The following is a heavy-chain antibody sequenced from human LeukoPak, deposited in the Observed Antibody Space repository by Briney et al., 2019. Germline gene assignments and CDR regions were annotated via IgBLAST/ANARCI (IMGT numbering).Heavy chain of an antibody. D-gene: IGHD2-2*01. V-gene: IGHV3-7*01. CDR3: ARNAPLDY. CDR2: IKLDGSEK. Sequence: PGGSLRLSCAASGFSFSTYAMSWVRQAPGKGLEWLAFIKLDGSEKYYVDSVKGRFTVSRDNAKESLYLQMNILRVEDTAVYYCARNAPLDYWGQGTLVTVSS. J-gene: IGHJ4*02. CDR1: GFSFSTYA.